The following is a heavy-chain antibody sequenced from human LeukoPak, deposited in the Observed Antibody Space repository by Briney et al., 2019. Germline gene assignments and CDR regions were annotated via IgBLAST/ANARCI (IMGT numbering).Heavy chain of an antibody. V-gene: IGHV3-23*01. CDR1: GFTFSSYA. CDR3: ARSGYSYGYGDY. D-gene: IGHD5-18*01. Sequence: GGSLRLSCAASGFTFSSYAMSWVRQAPGKGLEWVSAISGSGGSTYYADSVKGRFTISRDNSKNTLYLQMNSLRAEDTAVYYCARSGYSYGYGDYWGQGTLVTVSS. CDR2: ISGSGGST. J-gene: IGHJ4*02.